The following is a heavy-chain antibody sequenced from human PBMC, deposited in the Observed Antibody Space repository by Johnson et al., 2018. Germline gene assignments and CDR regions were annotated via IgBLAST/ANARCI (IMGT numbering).Heavy chain of an antibody. D-gene: IGHD3-9*01. CDR3: AKGGYDILTGYPPVGSAFDI. CDR2: IIPLFGTT. J-gene: IGHJ3*02. CDR1: GGTLSSYA. V-gene: IGHV1-69*12. Sequence: QVQLVQSGAEVKKPGSSVKVSCKVSGGTLSSYAISWVRQAPGQGLEWLGGIIPLFGTTNYAQKFQGRVTITADASTSTAYMELSSQRAEDTAVYYCAKGGYDILTGYPPVGSAFDIWGQGTMVTVSS.